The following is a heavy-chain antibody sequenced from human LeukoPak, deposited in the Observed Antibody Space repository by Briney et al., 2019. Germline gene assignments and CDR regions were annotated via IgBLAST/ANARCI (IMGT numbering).Heavy chain of an antibody. CDR1: GFTFTDAW. Sequence: GGSLRLSCAASGFTFTDAWMNWVRQAPGKGLEWVGRIKSKADGGTTDYAAPVKGRFTISRDDSKNTLYLQMNSLKTEDTALYYRTTEDDQLLVFGDYWGQGTLVTVSS. V-gene: IGHV3-15*01. CDR2: IKSKADGGTT. J-gene: IGHJ4*02. CDR3: TTEDDQLLVFGDY. D-gene: IGHD2-2*01.